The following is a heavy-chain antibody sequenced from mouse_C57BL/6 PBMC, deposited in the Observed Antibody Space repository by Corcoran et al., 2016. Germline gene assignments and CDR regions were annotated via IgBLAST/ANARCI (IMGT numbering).Heavy chain of an antibody. CDR2: IYPRSGNT. J-gene: IGHJ3*01. CDR3: AKEGTY. V-gene: IGHV1-81*01. Sequence: QVQLQQSGAELARPGASVKLSCKASGYTFTSYGISWLKQRTGQGLEWIGEIYPRSGNTYYNEKFKGKDTLTADKSSRTAYMELRSLTSEDSAVYFCAKEGTYWGQGTLVTVSA. CDR1: GYTFTSYG.